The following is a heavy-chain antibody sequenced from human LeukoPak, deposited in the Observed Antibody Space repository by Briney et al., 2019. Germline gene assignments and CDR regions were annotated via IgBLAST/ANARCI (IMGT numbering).Heavy chain of an antibody. J-gene: IGHJ6*03. V-gene: IGHV1-69*13. CDR1: GGTFSSYA. D-gene: IGHD2-2*01. Sequence: EASVKVSCKASGGTFSSYAISWVRQAPGQGLEWMGRIIPIFGTANYAQKFQGRVTITADESMSTAYMELSSLRSEDTAVSYCARGRPSYCSSTSCQGDYYYYMDVWGKGTTVTVSS. CDR2: IIPIFGTA. CDR3: ARGRPSYCSSTSCQGDYYYYMDV.